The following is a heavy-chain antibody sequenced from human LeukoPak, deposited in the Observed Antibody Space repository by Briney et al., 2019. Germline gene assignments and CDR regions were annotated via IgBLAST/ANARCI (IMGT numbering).Heavy chain of an antibody. CDR2: IYYSGST. CDR1: GGSISSSSYY. D-gene: IGHD3-22*01. Sequence: PSETLSLICTVSGGSISSSSYYWGWIRQPPGKGLEWIGIIYYSGSTYYNPSLKSRVTISVDTSKNQFSLKLSSVTAADTAVYYCARRGYNSGFYYYFDYWSQGTLVTVSS. CDR3: ARRGYNSGFYYYFDY. V-gene: IGHV4-39*07. J-gene: IGHJ4*02.